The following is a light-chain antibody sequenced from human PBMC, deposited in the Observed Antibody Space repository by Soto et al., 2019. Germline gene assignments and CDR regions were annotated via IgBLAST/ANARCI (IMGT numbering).Light chain of an antibody. Sequence: DIQLTQSPSFLSASVGDRVTITCRASQGISSYLAWYQQRPGEPPELLIYGASTLQSGVASRFSGSGSGTEFTLIISSLQPEDFATYFCQQLNSFPPLFTFGPGTTVDIK. J-gene: IGKJ3*01. CDR1: QGISSY. CDR2: GAS. CDR3: QQLNSFPPLFT. V-gene: IGKV1-9*01.